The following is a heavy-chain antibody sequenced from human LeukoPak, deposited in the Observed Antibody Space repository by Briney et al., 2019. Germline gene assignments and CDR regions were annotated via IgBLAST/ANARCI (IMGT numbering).Heavy chain of an antibody. CDR3: ARERGYDYVWGSYRPPWFDP. Sequence: GASVKVSCKASGYTFTSYAMNWVRQAPGQGLEWMGWINTNTGNPTYAQGFTGRFVFSLDTSVSTAYLQISSLKAEDTAVYYCARERGYDYVWGSYRPPWFDPWGQGTLVTVSS. J-gene: IGHJ5*02. CDR1: GYTFTSYA. D-gene: IGHD3-16*01. CDR2: INTNTGNP. V-gene: IGHV7-4-1*02.